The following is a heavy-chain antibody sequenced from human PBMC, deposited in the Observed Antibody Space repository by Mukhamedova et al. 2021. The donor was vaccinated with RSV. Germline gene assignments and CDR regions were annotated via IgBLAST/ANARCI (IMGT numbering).Heavy chain of an antibody. J-gene: IGHJ4*02. D-gene: IGHD1-20*01. V-gene: IGHV3-30-3*01. Sequence: GSSGINAEYMGGRFTISRDNSKNTLYLQMNSLRAEDTAVYYCARASIMGTSQFDYWGQGTLVTVSS. CDR2: GSSG. CDR3: ARASIMGTSQFDY.